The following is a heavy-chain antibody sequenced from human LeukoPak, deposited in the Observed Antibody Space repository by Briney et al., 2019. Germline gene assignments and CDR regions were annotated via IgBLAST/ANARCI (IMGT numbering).Heavy chain of an antibody. CDR3: GRRRYYDSTGYLD. CDR1: GDSISSSSYY. Sequence: SETLSLTCTISGDSISSSSYYWGWIRQPPGKGLEWIGDIYYRGGTYYSPSLKSRVSISIDTSNNQFSLTLNSVTAADTALYFWGRRRYYDSTGYLDWGQGTLVTVSS. D-gene: IGHD3-22*01. CDR2: IYYRGGT. V-gene: IGHV4-39*01. J-gene: IGHJ1*01.